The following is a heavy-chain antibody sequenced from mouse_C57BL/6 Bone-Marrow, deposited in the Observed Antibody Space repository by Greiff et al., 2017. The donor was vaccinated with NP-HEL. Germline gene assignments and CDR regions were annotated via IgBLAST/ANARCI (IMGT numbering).Heavy chain of an antibody. V-gene: IGHV1-52*01. J-gene: IGHJ3*01. Sequence: QVQLQQPGAELVRPGSSVKLSCKASGYTFTSYWMHWVKQRPIQGLDWIGNIDPSDSETHSNQQFKDTATLTVDHSSSTAYMQLSSLTSEDSAGYYWARDDYGSSYEGMAYWGQGTLVTVSA. CDR1: GYTFTSYW. D-gene: IGHD1-1*01. CDR3: ARDDYGSSYEGMAY. CDR2: IDPSDSET.